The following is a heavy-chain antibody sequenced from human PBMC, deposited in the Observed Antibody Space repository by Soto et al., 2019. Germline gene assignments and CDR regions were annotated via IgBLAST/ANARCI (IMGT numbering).Heavy chain of an antibody. Sequence: GESLKISCKGSGYSFTSYWISWVRQMPGKGLEWMGRIDPSDSYTNYSPSLQGHVTISADKSISTAYLQWSSLKASDTAMYYCASSGVHSSGCFDYWGQGTLVTVSS. CDR1: GYSFTSYW. CDR3: ASSGVHSSGCFDY. J-gene: IGHJ4*02. D-gene: IGHD6-19*01. CDR2: IDPSDSYT. V-gene: IGHV5-10-1*01.